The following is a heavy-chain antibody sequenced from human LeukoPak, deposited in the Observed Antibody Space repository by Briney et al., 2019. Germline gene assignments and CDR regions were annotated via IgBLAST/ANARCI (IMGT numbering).Heavy chain of an antibody. V-gene: IGHV4-39*01. CDR2: IYYSGST. D-gene: IGHD3-22*01. CDR3: ATGRSGVVVITTGFREYYGMDV. CDR1: GGSISSSSYY. J-gene: IGHJ6*02. Sequence: PSETLSLTCTVSGGSISSSSYYWGWIRQPPGKGLEWIGSIYYSGSTYYNPSLKSRVTISVDTSKNQFSLKLSSVPAADTAVYYCATGRSGVVVITTGFREYYGMDVWGQGTTVTVSS.